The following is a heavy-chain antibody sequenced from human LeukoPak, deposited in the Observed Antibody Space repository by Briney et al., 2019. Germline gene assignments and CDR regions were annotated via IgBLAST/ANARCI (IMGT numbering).Heavy chain of an antibody. CDR3: ARVRMGDDFNPFDY. D-gene: IGHD3-16*01. Sequence: GGSLRLSCAASGFTFSSFWIYWVRHAPVKGLLWVSRINSDGSETMYADSVKGRFTISRDNAKNTLYLQMNSLRAEDTAVYYCARVRMGDDFNPFDYWGQGTLVTVSS. V-gene: IGHV3-74*03. CDR1: GFTFSSFW. CDR2: INSDGSET. J-gene: IGHJ4*02.